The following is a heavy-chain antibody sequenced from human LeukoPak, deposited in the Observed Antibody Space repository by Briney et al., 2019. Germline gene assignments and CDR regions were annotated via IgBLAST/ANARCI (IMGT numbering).Heavy chain of an antibody. Sequence: SVKVSWKASGGTFSSYSVSWVRQAPGQGLEWMGRIIPFSGTSNYAQKFQGRVTISTDGSTTTAYMELSSLRSEDTAVYYCARAMTMGAFDYWGQGTPVTVSS. D-gene: IGHD4/OR15-4a*01. J-gene: IGHJ4*02. CDR1: GGTFSSYS. CDR3: ARAMTMGAFDY. CDR2: IIPFSGTS. V-gene: IGHV1-69*05.